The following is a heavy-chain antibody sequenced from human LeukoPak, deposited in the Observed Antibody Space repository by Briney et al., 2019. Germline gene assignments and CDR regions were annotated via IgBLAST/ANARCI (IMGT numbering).Heavy chain of an antibody. J-gene: IGHJ3*02. CDR1: GFTFSSYA. D-gene: IGHD3-10*01. V-gene: IGHV3-23*01. CDR3: ARDPASYYPGEGAFDI. Sequence: PGGSLRLSCAASGFTFSSYAMSWVRQAPGKGLEWVSAISGSGGSTYYADSVKGRFTISRDNSKNTLYLQMNSLRAEDTAVYYCARDPASYYPGEGAFDIWGQGTMVTVSS. CDR2: ISGSGGST.